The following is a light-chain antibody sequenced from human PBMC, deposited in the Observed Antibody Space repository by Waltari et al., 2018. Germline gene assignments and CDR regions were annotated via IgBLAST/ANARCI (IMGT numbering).Light chain of an antibody. CDR1: SSDVGGYNY. V-gene: IGLV2-14*01. Sequence: QSALTQPASVSGSPGQSITISCTGTSSDVGGYNYVSWYQQHPGKAPKLMIYDVRNRPSGVSNRFSGSKSGNTASLTISGLQAEDEADYYCTSYTSNSTYVFGTGTKATVL. CDR2: DVR. J-gene: IGLJ1*01. CDR3: TSYTSNSTYV.